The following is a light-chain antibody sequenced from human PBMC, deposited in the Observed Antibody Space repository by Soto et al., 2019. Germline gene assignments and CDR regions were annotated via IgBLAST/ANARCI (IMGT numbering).Light chain of an antibody. CDR1: SSNIGAGYD. J-gene: IGLJ1*01. Sequence: QSVLTLPPSVSGAPGQRVTISCTGSSSNIGAGYDVHWYQQLPGTAPKLLIYGNSNRPSGVPDRFSGSKSGTSASLAITGLQAEDEADYYCQSYDSSLSGSEVFGTGTKLTVL. CDR3: QSYDSSLSGSEV. CDR2: GNS. V-gene: IGLV1-40*01.